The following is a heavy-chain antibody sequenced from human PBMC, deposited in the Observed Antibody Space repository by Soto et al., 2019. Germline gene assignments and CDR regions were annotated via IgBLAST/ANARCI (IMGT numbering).Heavy chain of an antibody. J-gene: IGHJ6*02. Sequence: SVKVSCKASGGTFSSYAISWVRQAPGQGLEWMGGIIPIFGTANYAQKFQGRVTITADESTSTAYMELSSLRSEDTAVYYCASPRPHCSGGSNDTVYLYYGMDVWRDGTTVSVSS. V-gene: IGHV1-69*13. CDR2: IIPIFGTA. D-gene: IGHD2-15*01. CDR3: ASPRPHCSGGSNDTVYLYYGMDV. CDR1: GGTFSSYA.